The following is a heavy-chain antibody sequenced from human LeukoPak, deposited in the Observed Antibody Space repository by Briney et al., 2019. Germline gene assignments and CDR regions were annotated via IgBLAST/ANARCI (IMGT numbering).Heavy chain of an antibody. D-gene: IGHD3-9*01. CDR2: ISAYNGNT. Sequence: GASVKVSCKASGYTFTSYGISWVRQAPGQGLEWMGWISAYNGNTNYAQKLQGRVTMTTDTSTSTAYMELRSLRSDDTAVYYCAKVPYYDILTGPTPLDYFDYWGQGTLVTVSS. CDR3: AKVPYYDILTGPTPLDYFDY. CDR1: GYTFTSYG. V-gene: IGHV1-18*01. J-gene: IGHJ4*02.